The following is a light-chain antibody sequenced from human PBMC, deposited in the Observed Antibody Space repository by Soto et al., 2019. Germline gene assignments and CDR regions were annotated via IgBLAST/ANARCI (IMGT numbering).Light chain of an antibody. Sequence: IVLTQSPLSLPVTPGEPASISCRSSESLLQSNGNHYLDWYLQKPGQSPQVLIYLGSNRASGVPDRFSGSGSGTDLTLKISRVEAEDVVVYYCMQALHTPWTFGQGTKVEIK. CDR1: ESLLQSNGNHY. J-gene: IGKJ1*01. CDR2: LGS. V-gene: IGKV2-28*01. CDR3: MQALHTPWT.